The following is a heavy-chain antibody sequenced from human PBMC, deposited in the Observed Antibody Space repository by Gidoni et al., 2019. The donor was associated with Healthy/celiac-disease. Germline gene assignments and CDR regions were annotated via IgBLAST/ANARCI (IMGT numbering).Heavy chain of an antibody. D-gene: IGHD3-22*01. CDR3: ASSSGYYYPFEDY. Sequence: QLQLQESGSGLVKPSQTLSLTCAVSGGSISSGGYSWSWIRQPPGKGLEWIGYIYHSGSTYYNPSLKSRVTISVDRSKNQFSLKLSSVTAADTAVYYCASSSGYYYPFEDYWGQGTLVTVSS. V-gene: IGHV4-30-2*01. J-gene: IGHJ4*02. CDR2: IYHSGST. CDR1: GGSISSGGYS.